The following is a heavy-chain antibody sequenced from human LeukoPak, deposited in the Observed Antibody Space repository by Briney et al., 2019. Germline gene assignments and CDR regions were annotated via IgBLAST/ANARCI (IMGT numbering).Heavy chain of an antibody. CDR2: MYHSGST. D-gene: IGHD3-22*01. Sequence: ASETLSLTCTVSGGSISGYYWSWIRQPPGKGLQWIGYMYHSGSTTYNPSLKSRVTMSLDTSKNQFSLKLSSMTAADTAVYYCARGYHSSGYNWFDPWGQGTLVTVSS. CDR1: GGSISGYY. V-gene: IGHV4-59*01. CDR3: ARGYHSSGYNWFDP. J-gene: IGHJ5*02.